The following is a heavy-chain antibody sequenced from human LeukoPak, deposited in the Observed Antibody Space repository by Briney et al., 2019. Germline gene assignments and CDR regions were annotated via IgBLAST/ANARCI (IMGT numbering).Heavy chain of an antibody. V-gene: IGHV3-21*01. CDR3: ARSLVPAAISWWFDP. CDR2: ISSSSSYI. J-gene: IGHJ5*02. CDR1: GFTFSSYS. Sequence: PGGSLRLSCAASGFTFSSYSMNWVRQAPGKGLEWVSSISSSSSYIYYADSVKGRFTISRDNAKNSLYLQMNSLRAEDTAVYYCARSLVPAAISWWFDPWGQGTLVTVSS. D-gene: IGHD2-2*02.